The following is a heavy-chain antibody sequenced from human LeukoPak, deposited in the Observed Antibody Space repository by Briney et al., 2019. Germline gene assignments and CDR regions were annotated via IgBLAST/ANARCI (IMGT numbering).Heavy chain of an antibody. CDR3: ANTIPTSSYEMSWFDP. J-gene: IGHJ5*02. Sequence: PGGSLRLSCAASGFTFSSYGMHWVRQAPGKGLEWVAFIRYDGSNKYYADSVKGRFTISRDNSKNTLYLQMNSLRAEDTAVYYCANTIPTSSYEMSWFDPWGQGTLVTVSS. V-gene: IGHV3-30*02. CDR1: GFTFSSYG. CDR2: IRYDGSNK. D-gene: IGHD2-2*01.